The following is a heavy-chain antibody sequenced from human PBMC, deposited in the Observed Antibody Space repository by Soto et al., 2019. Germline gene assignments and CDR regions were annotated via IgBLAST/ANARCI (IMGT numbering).Heavy chain of an antibody. Sequence: SETLSLTCAVYGGSFSGYYWSWIRQPPGKGLEWIGEINHSGSTNYNPSLKSRVTISVDTSKNQFSLKLSSVTAADTAVYYCARGISVGRKGYYYYGMDVWGQGTTVTVSS. CDR1: GGSFSGYY. J-gene: IGHJ6*02. V-gene: IGHV4-34*01. D-gene: IGHD3-10*01. CDR3: ARGISVGRKGYYYYGMDV. CDR2: INHSGST.